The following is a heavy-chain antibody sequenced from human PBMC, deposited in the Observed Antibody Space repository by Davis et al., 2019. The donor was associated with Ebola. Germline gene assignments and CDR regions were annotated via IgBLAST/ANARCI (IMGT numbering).Heavy chain of an antibody. CDR2: IKQDGSEK. CDR3: ARDRPWFGNDY. J-gene: IGHJ4*02. D-gene: IGHD3-10*01. Sequence: GESLKISCAASGFTFSSYWMSWVRQAPGKGLEWVANIKQDGSEKYYVDSVKGRFTISRDNAKNSLYLQMNSLRAEDTAVYYCARDRPWFGNDYWGQGTLVTVSS. V-gene: IGHV3-7*03. CDR1: GFTFSSYW.